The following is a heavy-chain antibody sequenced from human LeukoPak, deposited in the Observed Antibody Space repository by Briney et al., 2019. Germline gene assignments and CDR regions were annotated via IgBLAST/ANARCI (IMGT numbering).Heavy chain of an antibody. CDR1: GGSISSYY. CDR3: ARAQYGGYYGMDV. J-gene: IGHJ6*02. D-gene: IGHD2-8*01. Sequence: SSETLSLTCTVSGGSISSYYWSWIRQPPGKGLEWIGFIYYSGGTNYNPSLQSRVTISVDTSKNQFSLKLSSVTAADTAVYYCARAQYGGYYGMDVWGQGTTVTVSS. V-gene: IGHV4-59*01. CDR2: IYYSGGT.